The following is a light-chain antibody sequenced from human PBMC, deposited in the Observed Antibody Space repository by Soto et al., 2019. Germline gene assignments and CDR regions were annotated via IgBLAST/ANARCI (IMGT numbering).Light chain of an antibody. CDR1: QDISVY. Sequence: DIQMTQSPSSLSASVGDRVTITCRASQDISVYLAWYQQKPGKVPKLLIYSASTLQSGVPSRFSGSGSETDFTLTISSLQPEDVATYYCQKVNNAPLTFGQGTRLEFK. CDR2: SAS. CDR3: QKVNNAPLT. V-gene: IGKV1-27*01. J-gene: IGKJ5*01.